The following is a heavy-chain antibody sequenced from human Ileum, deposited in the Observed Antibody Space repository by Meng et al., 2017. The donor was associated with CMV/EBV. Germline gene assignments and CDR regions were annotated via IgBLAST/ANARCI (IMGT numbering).Heavy chain of an antibody. J-gene: IGHJ4*02. V-gene: IGHV3-30*02. D-gene: IGHD3-16*01. CDR1: ELPYSCIG. CDR2: VRSDGSNK. Sequence: GGGWFQPWGSLYPSCSLSELPYSCIGMSWVRKAPGKGLEWVAFVRSDGSNKYYADSVKGRFTISRDNSENTLFLQMNSLRADDTAVYYCSSLGDYWGQGTLVTVSS. CDR3: SSLGDY.